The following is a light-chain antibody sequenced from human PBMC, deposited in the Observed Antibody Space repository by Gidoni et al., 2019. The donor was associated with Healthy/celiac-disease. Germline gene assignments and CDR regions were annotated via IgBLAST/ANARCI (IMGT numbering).Light chain of an antibody. J-gene: IGLJ2*01. CDR3: CSYAGSSTHVV. V-gene: IGLV2-23*01. CDR2: KGS. Sequence: QSALTQPASVSGSPGQSITISCTGTSSDVGSYNLVSWYQQNPGKAPKLMIYKGSKRPSWVSNLFSGSKSGNTASLTISGLQAEDEADYYCCSYAGSSTHVVFGGGTKLTV. CDR1: SSDVGSYNL.